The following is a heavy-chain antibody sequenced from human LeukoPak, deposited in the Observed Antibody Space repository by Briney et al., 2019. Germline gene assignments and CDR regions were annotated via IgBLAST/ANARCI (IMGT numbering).Heavy chain of an antibody. Sequence: GGSLRLSCAASGFTFSDYGIHWVRQAPGKGLEWVAVIWYDGTNKYYGNSVKGRFTISRDNSKNTLYLQMNSLRAEDTAVYYCAKDRGSYSTTADSWGQGTLVTVSS. CDR1: GFTFSDYG. V-gene: IGHV3-33*06. D-gene: IGHD1-26*01. CDR3: AKDRGSYSTTADS. J-gene: IGHJ5*01. CDR2: IWYDGTNK.